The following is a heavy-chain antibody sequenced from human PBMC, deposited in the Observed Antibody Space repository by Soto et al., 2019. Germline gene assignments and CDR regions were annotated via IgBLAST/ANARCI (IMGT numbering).Heavy chain of an antibody. D-gene: IGHD3-22*01. V-gene: IGHV1-2*02. CDR3: ARRKGDYYDSSGYHFYIDS. Sequence: AASVKVSCKASGYTFTDYYVHWVRQAPGQGLEWMGWINPNSGGTKSAQKFQGRVTMTRDTSISTAYMELSRLRSDDTAVYYCARRKGDYYDSSGYHFYIDSWAQGTLATVSP. CDR1: GYTFTDYY. J-gene: IGHJ4*02. CDR2: INPNSGGT.